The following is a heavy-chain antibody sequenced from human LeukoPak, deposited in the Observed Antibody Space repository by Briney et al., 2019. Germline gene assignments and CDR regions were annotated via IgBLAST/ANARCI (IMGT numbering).Heavy chain of an antibody. CDR2: ISGSGGST. J-gene: IGHJ4*02. CDR1: GFTFSSYA. CDR3: AKGSLLWFGELE. V-gene: IGHV3-23*01. Sequence: GGSLRLSCAASGFTFSSYAMSWVRQAPGKGLEWVSAISGSGGSTYYADSVKGQFTISRDNSKNTLYLQMNSLRAEDTAVYYCAKGSLLWFGELEWGQGTLVTVSS. D-gene: IGHD3-10*01.